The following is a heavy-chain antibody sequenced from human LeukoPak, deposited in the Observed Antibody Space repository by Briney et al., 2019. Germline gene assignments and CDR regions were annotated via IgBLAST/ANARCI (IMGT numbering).Heavy chain of an antibody. J-gene: IGHJ6*03. CDR2: ISPYNGNT. Sequence: GASVKVSCKASGYTFITYGISWVRQAPGQGLEWMGWISPYNGNTNYAQKFQGRVTMTTDTSTTTAYMELRSLRSDDTAVYYCARGLGSSSWYLDTAMVHYYYYYMDVWGKGTTVTVS. CDR1: GYTFITYG. CDR3: ARGLGSSSWYLDTAMVHYYYYYMDV. D-gene: IGHD5-18*01. V-gene: IGHV1-18*01.